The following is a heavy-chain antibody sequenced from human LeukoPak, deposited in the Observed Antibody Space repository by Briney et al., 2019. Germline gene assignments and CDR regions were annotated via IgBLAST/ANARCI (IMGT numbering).Heavy chain of an antibody. CDR1: GGTSNSHA. V-gene: IGHV1-69*04. CDR2: IIPNLGTT. J-gene: IGHJ4*02. Sequence: SVKVSCKASGGTSNSHAISWVRQAPGQGLEWMGRIIPNLGTTNRAQNFQDRVTLTADKSTNTAYMELTSLTSDDMAVYYCATTNDGGGYQWGDFFDFWGQGTLVTVSS. D-gene: IGHD3-22*01. CDR3: ATTNDGGGYQWGDFFDF.